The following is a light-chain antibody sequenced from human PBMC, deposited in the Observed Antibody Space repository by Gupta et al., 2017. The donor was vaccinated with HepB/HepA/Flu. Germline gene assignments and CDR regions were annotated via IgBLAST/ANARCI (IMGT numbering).Light chain of an antibody. CDR1: QSVSNN. V-gene: IGKV3-15*01. CDR3: QQGNNWLIT. CDR2: GAS. Sequence: EIVMTQSPATLSVSPGERATLSCRTSQSVSNNLAWYLQKPGQAPRLLIYGASTRTTGIPARFSGDGSGTQFTLTISSLQSEDFAVYYCQQGNNWLITFGQGTRMEIK. J-gene: IGKJ5*01.